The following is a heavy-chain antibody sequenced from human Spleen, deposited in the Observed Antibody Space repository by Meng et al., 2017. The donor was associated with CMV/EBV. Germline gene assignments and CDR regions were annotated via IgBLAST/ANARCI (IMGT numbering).Heavy chain of an antibody. V-gene: IGHV3-21*01. CDR2: ISSSSSYI. D-gene: IGHD3-10*01. Sequence: TFSSYSMNWVRQAPGKGLEWVSSISSSSSYIYYADSVKGRFTISRDNAKNSLYLQMNSLRAEDTAVYYCARDSMGSRQYYGSGSPDYWGQGTLVTVSS. J-gene: IGHJ4*02. CDR1: TFSSYS. CDR3: ARDSMGSRQYYGSGSPDY.